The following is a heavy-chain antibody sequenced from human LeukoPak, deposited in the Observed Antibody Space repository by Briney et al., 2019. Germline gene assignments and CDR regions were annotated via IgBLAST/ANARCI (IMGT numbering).Heavy chain of an antibody. J-gene: IGHJ4*02. CDR2: ISYDGTNK. CDR3: ARGHPRPRVIAVAGNFDS. Sequence: GGSLRLSCAASRFTFSSYAMHWVCQAPGKGLHWVAAISYDGTNKYYADSVKGRFTISRDNSKNTPYLQMNSLGADDTAVFYCARGHPRPRVIAVAGNFDSWGQGTLVTVSS. D-gene: IGHD6-19*01. CDR1: RFTFSSYA. V-gene: IGHV3-30-3*01.